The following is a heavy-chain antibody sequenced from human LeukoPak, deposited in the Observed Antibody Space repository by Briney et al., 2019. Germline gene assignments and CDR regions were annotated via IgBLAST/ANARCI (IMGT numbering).Heavy chain of an antibody. J-gene: IGHJ4*02. V-gene: IGHV3-33*01. CDR2: IWYDGSNK. CDR1: GLTFSSYG. CDR3: AREPTHNTGDIDY. Sequence: GGSLRLSCAASGLTFSSYGMHWVRQAPGKGLEWVAVIWYDGSNKYCADSVKGRFTISRDNSKNTLYLQMNSLRAEDTAVYYCAREPTHNTGDIDYWGQGTLVTVSS. D-gene: IGHD1-26*01.